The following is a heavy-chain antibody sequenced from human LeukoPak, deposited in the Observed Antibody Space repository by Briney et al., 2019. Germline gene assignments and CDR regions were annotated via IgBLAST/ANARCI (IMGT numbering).Heavy chain of an antibody. V-gene: IGHV3-23*01. Sequence: GGSLRLSCAASGFTFSSYAMSWVRQAPGKGLEWVSAISDSGGSTYYADSVKGRFTISRDNSKNTLYLQMNSLRTEDPAVYYCAKGYCSSTSCYSRFDPWGQGTLVTVSS. CDR2: ISDSGGST. D-gene: IGHD2-2*02. CDR1: GFTFSSYA. J-gene: IGHJ5*02. CDR3: AKGYCSSTSCYSRFDP.